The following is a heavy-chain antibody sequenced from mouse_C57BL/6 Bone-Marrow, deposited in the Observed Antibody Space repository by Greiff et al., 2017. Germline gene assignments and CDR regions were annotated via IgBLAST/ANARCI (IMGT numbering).Heavy chain of an antibody. D-gene: IGHD1-1*01. CDR3: ARSDYYGSSPYYYAMDY. J-gene: IGHJ4*01. CDR2: INPNYGTT. V-gene: IGHV1-39*01. Sequence: VQLKESGPELVKPGASVKISCKASGYSFTDYNMTWVKQSNGKSLEWIGVINPNYGTTSYNQKFKGKATLTVDQSSSTAYMQLNSLTSEDSAVYYCARSDYYGSSPYYYAMDYWGQGTSVTVSS. CDR1: GYSFTDYN.